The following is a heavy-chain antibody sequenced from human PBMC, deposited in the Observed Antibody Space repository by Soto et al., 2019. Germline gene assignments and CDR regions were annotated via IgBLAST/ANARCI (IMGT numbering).Heavy chain of an antibody. CDR2: INGGGSFT. CDR1: GFTFNNYD. J-gene: IGHJ4*02. D-gene: IGHD3-10*01. CDR3: AKEGITLVRGGNGLAS. V-gene: IGHV3-23*03. Sequence: EVQLLESGGGMVQPGGSLRLSCAASGFTFNNYDMSWLRQAPGKGLEWVSVINGGGSFTYYADSVKGRFTISRDNSKNMLYLQMNSLRAEDTAVYYCAKEGITLVRGGNGLASWGQGTLVTVSS.